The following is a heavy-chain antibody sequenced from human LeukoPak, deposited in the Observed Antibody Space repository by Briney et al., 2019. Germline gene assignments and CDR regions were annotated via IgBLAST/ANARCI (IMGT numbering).Heavy chain of an antibody. Sequence: PGGTLRLSCAASGFTFINAWMAWVRQAPGKGLEWVGRIKAKAHGGTTDYAAPVKGRFTISRDDSKNTLYLQMNSLKTEDTAVYYCTTDGVGIEGATFDYWGQGTLVTVSS. J-gene: IGHJ4*02. CDR2: IKAKAHGGTT. CDR1: GFTFINAW. CDR3: TTDGVGIEGATFDY. V-gene: IGHV3-15*01. D-gene: IGHD1-26*01.